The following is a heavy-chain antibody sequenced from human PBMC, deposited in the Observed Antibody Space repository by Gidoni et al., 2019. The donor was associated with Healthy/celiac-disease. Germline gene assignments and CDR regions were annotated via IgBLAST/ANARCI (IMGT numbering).Heavy chain of an antibody. CDR1: GLPLSSYA. CDR3: AKDLDFWSGYLDY. Sequence: EVQLLESGGGLVQPGGSLRLSCAASGLPLSSYAMSWVRQAPGKGLEWVSAISGSGGSTYYADSVKGRFTISRDNSKNTLYLQMNSLRAEDTAVYYCAKDLDFWSGYLDYWGQGTLVTVSS. CDR2: ISGSGGST. D-gene: IGHD3-3*01. V-gene: IGHV3-23*01. J-gene: IGHJ4*02.